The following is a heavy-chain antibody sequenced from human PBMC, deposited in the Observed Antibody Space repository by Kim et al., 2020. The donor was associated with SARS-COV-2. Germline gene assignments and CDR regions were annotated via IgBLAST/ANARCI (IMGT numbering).Heavy chain of an antibody. D-gene: IGHD6-13*01. CDR2: IKSKTDGGTT. Sequence: GGSLRLSCAASGFTFSNAWMSWVRQAPGKGLEWVGRIKSKTDGGTTDYAAPVKGRFTISRDDSKNTLYLQMNSLKTEDTAVYYCTTDIWFGYSSSWYGIDYWGQGTLVTVSS. CDR1: GFTFSNAW. J-gene: IGHJ4*02. V-gene: IGHV3-15*01. CDR3: TTDIWFGYSSSWYGIDY.